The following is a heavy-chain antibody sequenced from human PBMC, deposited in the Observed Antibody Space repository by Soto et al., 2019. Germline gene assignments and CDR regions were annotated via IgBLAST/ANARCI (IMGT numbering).Heavy chain of an antibody. V-gene: IGHV3-30-3*01. Sequence: GGSLRLSCAASGFTFSSYAMHWVRQAPGKGLEWVAVISYEGSNKYYADSVKGRFTISRDNSKNTLYLQMDSLRAEDTAVYYCARDSELTPGDYYYYGMDVWGQGTTVTVSS. CDR3: ARDSELTPGDYYYYGMDV. J-gene: IGHJ6*02. CDR2: ISYEGSNK. D-gene: IGHD1-26*01. CDR1: GFTFSSYA.